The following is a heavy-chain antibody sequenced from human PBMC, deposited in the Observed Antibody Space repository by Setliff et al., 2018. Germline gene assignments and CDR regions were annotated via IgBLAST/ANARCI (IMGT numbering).Heavy chain of an antibody. CDR1: GGSISSSSYY. CDR2: IYYSGST. Sequence: SETLSLTCTVSGGSISSSSYYWGWIRQPPGKGLEWIGSIYYSGSTYYNPSLKSRVTISVDTSKNQFSLKLSSVTAADTAVYYCARTLPYYDILTGYPRAWFDPWGQGTLVTVSS. D-gene: IGHD3-9*01. CDR3: ARTLPYYDILTGYPRAWFDP. V-gene: IGHV4-39*01. J-gene: IGHJ5*02.